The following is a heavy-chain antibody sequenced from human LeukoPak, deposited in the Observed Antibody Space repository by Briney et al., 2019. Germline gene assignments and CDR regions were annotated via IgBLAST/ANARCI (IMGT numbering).Heavy chain of an antibody. CDR1: GFTFSDYY. CDR3: ARGHYDSSGYYPSVYYGMDV. Sequence: GGSLRLSCAASGFTFSDYYMSWIRQAPGKGLEWVSYISSSGSTIYYADSVKGRFTISRDNAKNSLYLQMNSLRAEDAAVYYCARGHYDSSGYYPSVYYGMDVWGQGTTVTVCS. V-gene: IGHV3-11*01. J-gene: IGHJ6*02. D-gene: IGHD3-22*01. CDR2: ISSSGSTI.